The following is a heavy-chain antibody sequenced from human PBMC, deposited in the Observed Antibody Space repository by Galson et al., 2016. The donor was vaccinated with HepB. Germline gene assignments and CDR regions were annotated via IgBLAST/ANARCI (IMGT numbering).Heavy chain of an antibody. J-gene: IGHJ4*02. CDR3: ARGLEYADY. Sequence: SLRLSCAASGFIFSTYSMNWLRQAPGKGLEWVSHISSGSSNIYYSDSVKGRFTVSRDNASNTLYLHMESLRGDDTAVYYCARGLEYADYWGQGSLVTVS. CDR1: GFIFSTYS. D-gene: IGHD1-1*01. V-gene: IGHV3-48*04. CDR2: ISSGSSNI.